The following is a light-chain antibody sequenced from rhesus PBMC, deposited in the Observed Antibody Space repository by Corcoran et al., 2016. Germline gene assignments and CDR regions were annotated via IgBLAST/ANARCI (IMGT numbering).Light chain of an antibody. Sequence: DIQMTQSPSSLSASVGDTVTITCRASQSISSWLAWYQQKPGKAPKLLIYKASSLKSGVPARFSGGGSWTDFTLTISGLQSEYVATYYCQQYSSRPLTFGGGTKVELK. V-gene: IGKV1-22*01. CDR1: QSISSW. CDR3: QQYSSRPLT. CDR2: KAS. J-gene: IGKJ4*01.